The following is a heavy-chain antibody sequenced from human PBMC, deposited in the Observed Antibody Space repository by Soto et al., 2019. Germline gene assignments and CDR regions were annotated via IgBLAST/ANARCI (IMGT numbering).Heavy chain of an antibody. J-gene: IGHJ6*02. V-gene: IGHV3-64D*06. Sequence: GSLRLSCSASGFTFSSYAMHWVRQAPGKGLEYVSAISSNGGSTYYADSVKGRFTISRDNSKNTLYLQMSSLRAEDTAVYYCVILRRDIFGVDYYYGMDVWGQGTTVTVSS. CDR2: ISSNGGST. CDR1: GFTFSSYA. CDR3: VILRRDIFGVDYYYGMDV. D-gene: IGHD3-3*01.